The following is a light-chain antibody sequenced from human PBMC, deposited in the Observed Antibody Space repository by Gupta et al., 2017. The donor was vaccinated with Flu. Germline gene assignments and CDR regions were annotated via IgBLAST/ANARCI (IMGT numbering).Light chain of an antibody. J-gene: IGLJ1*01. CDR2: EVS. Sequence: QSALTQPPSVSGSPGQSVTISCTGTSSDIGNYNRVPWYQQAPGTAPKLMIYEVSNRPSGVPDRFSGSKSCNTASLTISGLQAEDEADFYCSSYTTSSTYVFGTGTKVTVL. V-gene: IGLV2-18*02. CDR1: SSDIGNYNR. CDR3: SSYTTSSTYV.